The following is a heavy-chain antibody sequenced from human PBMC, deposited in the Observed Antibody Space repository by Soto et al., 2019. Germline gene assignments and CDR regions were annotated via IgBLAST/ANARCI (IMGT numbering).Heavy chain of an antibody. J-gene: IGHJ5*02. CDR3: AHHRGVVLPVATISGPWFDP. V-gene: IGHV2-5*01. Sequence: QITLKESGPTLVKPTQTLTLTCTFSGFSLSTSGVGVGWIRQPPGKALEWLALIYLNDDKRYSLSLQSRLTITQDTSEHQVVLTMTTVDHVDTATYYCAHHRGVVLPVATISGPWFDPWGQGTLVTVSS. CDR2: IYLNDDK. CDR1: GFSLSTSGVG. D-gene: IGHD2-2*01.